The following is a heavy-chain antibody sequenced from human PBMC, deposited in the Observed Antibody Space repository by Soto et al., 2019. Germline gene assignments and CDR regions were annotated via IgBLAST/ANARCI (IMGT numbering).Heavy chain of an antibody. CDR2: INSDESTT. J-gene: IGHJ4*02. CDR3: ARGPGSGLDY. CDR1: GFTFSSYW. Sequence: EVQLVESGGGLVQPGGSLRLSCAASGFTFSSYWMQWVRQAPGKGLVWVSRINSDESTTNYADSVKGRFTISRDNAKNTLYLQLNSLSAEDTAVYYCARGPGSGLDYWGQGTLVTVSS. V-gene: IGHV3-74*01. D-gene: IGHD3-10*01.